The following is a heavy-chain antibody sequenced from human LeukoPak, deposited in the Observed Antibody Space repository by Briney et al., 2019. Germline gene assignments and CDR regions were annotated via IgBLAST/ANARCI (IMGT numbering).Heavy chain of an antibody. CDR1: GYTFTGYY. D-gene: IGHD3-10*01. V-gene: IGHV1-2*02. CDR2: INPNSGGT. CDR3: ARQDVVRGVRPFYWFDP. Sequence: ASVKVSCKASGYTFTGYYMHWVRQAPGQGLEWMGWINPNSGGTNYAQKFQGRVTMTRDTSISTAYMELSSLTSKDTAVYYCARQDVVRGVRPFYWFDPWGQGTLVTVSS. J-gene: IGHJ5*02.